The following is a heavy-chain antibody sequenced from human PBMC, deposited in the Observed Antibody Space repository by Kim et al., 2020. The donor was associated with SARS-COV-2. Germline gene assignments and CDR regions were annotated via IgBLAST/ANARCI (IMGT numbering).Heavy chain of an antibody. V-gene: IGHV3-48*04. D-gene: IGHD3-16*01. CDR1: GFTFSSYS. J-gene: IGHJ4*02. CDR3: ARDFMGGWGYPGWGFDY. Sequence: GGSLRLSCAASGFTFSSYSMNWVRQAPGKGLEWVSYISSSSSTIYYADSVKGRFTISRDNAKNSLYLQMNSLRAEDTAVYYCARDFMGGWGYPGWGFDYWGQGTLVTVSS. CDR2: ISSSSSTI.